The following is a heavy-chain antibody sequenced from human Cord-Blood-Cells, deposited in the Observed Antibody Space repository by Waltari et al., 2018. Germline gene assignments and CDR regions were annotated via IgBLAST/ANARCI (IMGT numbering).Heavy chain of an antibody. Sequence: EVQLVQSGGGLGQPGGSLRLSCAASGFTCSWYEMNWVRQAPGKGLEWVSYISSSGSTIYYADSVKGRFTISRDNAKNSLYLQMNSLRAEDTAVYYCARGGTGLFDYWGQGTLVTVSS. V-gene: IGHV3-48*03. CDR3: ARGGTGLFDY. D-gene: IGHD7-27*01. CDR1: GFTCSWYE. J-gene: IGHJ4*02. CDR2: ISSSGSTI.